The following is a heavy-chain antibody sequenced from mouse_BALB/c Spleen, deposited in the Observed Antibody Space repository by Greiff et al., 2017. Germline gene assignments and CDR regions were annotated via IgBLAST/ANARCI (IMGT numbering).Heavy chain of an antibody. CDR3: SRSEDYDAGFAY. Sequence: EVQLQESGPGLVKPSQSLSLTCTVTGYSITSDYAWNWIRQFPGNKLEWMGYISYSGSTSYNPSLKSRISITRDTSKNQFFLQLNSVTTEDTATYYCSRSEDYDAGFAYWGQGTLVTVSA. V-gene: IGHV3-2*02. J-gene: IGHJ3*01. CDR1: GYSITSDYA. D-gene: IGHD2-4*01. CDR2: ISYSGST.